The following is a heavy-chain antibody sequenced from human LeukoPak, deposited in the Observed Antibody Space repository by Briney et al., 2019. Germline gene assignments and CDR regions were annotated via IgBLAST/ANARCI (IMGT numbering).Heavy chain of an antibody. Sequence: LPGGSLRLSCAASGFTFSSYEMNSVRQAPGKGLEWVSYISSSGSTIYYADSVKGRFTISRDNAKNSLYLQMNSLRAEDTAVYYCAELGITMIGGVWGKGTTVTVSS. D-gene: IGHD3-10*02. CDR3: AELGITMIGGV. CDR2: ISSSGSTI. CDR1: GFTFSSYE. J-gene: IGHJ6*04. V-gene: IGHV3-48*03.